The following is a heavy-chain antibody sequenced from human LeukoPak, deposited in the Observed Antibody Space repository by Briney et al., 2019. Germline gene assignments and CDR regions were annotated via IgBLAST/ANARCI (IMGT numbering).Heavy chain of an antibody. D-gene: IGHD4-17*01. CDR2: IYNSGRT. Sequence: PSETLSLTCTVCGASISSDYWSWIRQPPGKGPEWIGYIYNSGRTNYNPSLKSRVTISVDTSKNQFSLQLSSMTAADTAIYYCARAKYVTSFDYWGQGTLVTVSS. V-gene: IGHV4-59*01. CDR3: ARAKYVTSFDY. CDR1: GASISSDY. J-gene: IGHJ4*02.